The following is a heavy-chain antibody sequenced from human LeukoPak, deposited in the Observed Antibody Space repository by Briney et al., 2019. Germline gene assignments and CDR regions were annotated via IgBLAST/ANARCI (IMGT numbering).Heavy chain of an antibody. CDR2: IYHSGST. D-gene: IGHD4-11*01. CDR1: GGSISSSDW. Sequence: PSGTLSLTCAVSGGSISSSDWWSWVRQPPGKGLEWIGEIYHSGSTNYNPSLKSRVTISVDTSKNQFSLKLSSVTAADTAVYYCARTYSNYGGSYYYYYMDVWGKGTTVTVSS. J-gene: IGHJ6*03. CDR3: ARTYSNYGGSYYYYYMDV. V-gene: IGHV4-4*02.